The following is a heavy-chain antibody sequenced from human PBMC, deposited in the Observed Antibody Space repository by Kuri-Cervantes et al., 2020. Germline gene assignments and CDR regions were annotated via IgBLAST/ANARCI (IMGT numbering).Heavy chain of an antibody. CDR3: ARERRASSSLPYDAFDI. V-gene: IGHV3-30*03. CDR2: ISYDGSNK. CDR1: GFTFSSHG. J-gene: IGHJ3*02. Sequence: LSLTCAASGFTFSSHGMHWVRQAPGKGLEWVAVISYDGSNKHYADSVKGRFTISRDNSKNTLYLQMNSLRAEDTAVYYCARERRASSSLPYDAFDIWGQGTMVTVSS. D-gene: IGHD6-13*01.